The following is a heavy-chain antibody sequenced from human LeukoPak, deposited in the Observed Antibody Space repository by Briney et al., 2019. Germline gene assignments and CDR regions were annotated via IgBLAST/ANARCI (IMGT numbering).Heavy chain of an antibody. D-gene: IGHD1-26*01. Sequence: ASVKVSCRASGFTFTSYGISWVRQAPGQGLEWMGWISAYNGKTNYAQKFQGRVTMATDTSTSTAYMDLRSLRSDDTAVYYCARGGALTSFDSWGQGTLITVSS. CDR3: ARGGALTSFDS. J-gene: IGHJ4*02. CDR1: GFTFTSYG. CDR2: ISAYNGKT. V-gene: IGHV1-18*01.